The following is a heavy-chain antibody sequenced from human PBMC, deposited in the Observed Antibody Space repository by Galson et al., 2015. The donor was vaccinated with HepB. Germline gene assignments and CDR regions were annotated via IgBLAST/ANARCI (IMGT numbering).Heavy chain of an antibody. D-gene: IGHD4-23*01. V-gene: IGHV3-72*01. Sequence: SLRLSCAVSGFTFSDHYVDRVRQAPRKGLEWVGRSRNKAKGYSTAYAASVKGRFTVSRDGSKNSVFLQMNSLRSEDTAVYYCARSEVTTVVTDFDSWGQGTLVTVSS. CDR1: GFTFSDHY. CDR3: ARSEVTTVVTDFDS. J-gene: IGHJ4*02. CDR2: SRNKAKGYST.